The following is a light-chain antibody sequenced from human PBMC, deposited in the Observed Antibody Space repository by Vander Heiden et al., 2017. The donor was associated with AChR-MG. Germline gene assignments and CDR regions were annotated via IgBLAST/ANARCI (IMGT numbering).Light chain of an antibody. Sequence: DIQMTQSPSSLSASVGDRITITCRASQSISNYLNWYQQKPGKTPRLLIYAASSLQTGVPSRFIGSASGTDFTLTINSLQPEDFATYYCQQTYSTPPTFGHGTKVEIK. V-gene: IGKV1-39*01. J-gene: IGKJ1*01. CDR1: QSISNY. CDR2: AAS. CDR3: QQTYSTPPT.